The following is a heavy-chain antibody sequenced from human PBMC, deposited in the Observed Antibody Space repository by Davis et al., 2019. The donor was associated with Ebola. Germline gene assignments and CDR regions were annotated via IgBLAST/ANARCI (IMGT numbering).Heavy chain of an antibody. CDR1: GFTVSSDH. V-gene: IGHV3-66*02. CDR2: IYSGGSGGST. J-gene: IGHJ4*02. CDR3: ARDRELLGRGLDY. Sequence: GESLKISCAASGFTVSSDHMNWVRQAPGKGLEWFSVIYSGGSGGSTYYADSVKGRFIISRDNSKNTLYLQMNTLRPEDTAVYYCARDRELLGRGLDYWGQGNLVTVTS. D-gene: IGHD1-26*01.